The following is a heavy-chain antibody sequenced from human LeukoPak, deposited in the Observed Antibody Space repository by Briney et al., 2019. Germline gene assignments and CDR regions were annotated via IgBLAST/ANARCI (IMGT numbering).Heavy chain of an antibody. V-gene: IGHV4-39*07. J-gene: IGHJ3*02. CDR3: ARDSLDYGDYVGAFDI. D-gene: IGHD4-17*01. CDR2: IYYSGST. Sequence: SETLSLTCSVSGGSITSSSYYWGWIRQPPEKGLEWIGSIYYSGSTYYNPSLKSRVTISVDTSKNQFSLKLSSVTAADTAVYYCARDSLDYGDYVGAFDIWGQGTMVTVSS. CDR1: GGSITSSSYY.